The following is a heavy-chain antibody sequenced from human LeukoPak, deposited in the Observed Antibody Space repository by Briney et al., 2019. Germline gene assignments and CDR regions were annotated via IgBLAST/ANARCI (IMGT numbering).Heavy chain of an antibody. J-gene: IGHJ4*02. CDR3: AKGIVIGTLKNYFDY. CDR2: ISDSGSRT. D-gene: IGHD2-21*01. CDR1: GFTFSSYA. V-gene: IGHV3-23*01. Sequence: PVGSLRLSCAASGFTFSSYAMTWVRQAPGKGLERVSSISDSGSRTYYAASVRGRFTISRDNSKNTLYLQMTNLRAEDTAIYYCAKGIVIGTLKNYFDYWGQGTLVTVSS.